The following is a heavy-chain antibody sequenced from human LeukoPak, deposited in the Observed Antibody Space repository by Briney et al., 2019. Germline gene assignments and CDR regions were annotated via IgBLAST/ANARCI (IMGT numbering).Heavy chain of an antibody. CDR1: GYTFTGYY. CDR3: ARAKDIVLMVYAMAWFDP. J-gene: IGHJ5*02. Sequence: ASVKVSRKASGYTFTGYYIHLVRQAPGQGLEWMGWIDPDSGGTNYAQKFQGRVTMTRDASISTAYMELSRLRSDDTAVYYCARAKDIVLMVYAMAWFDPWGQGTLVTVSS. D-gene: IGHD2-8*01. CDR2: IDPDSGGT. V-gene: IGHV1-2*02.